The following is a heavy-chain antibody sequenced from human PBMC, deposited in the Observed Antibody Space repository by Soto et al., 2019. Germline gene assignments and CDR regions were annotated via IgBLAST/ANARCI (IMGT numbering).Heavy chain of an antibody. D-gene: IGHD2-15*01. J-gene: IGHJ3*02. CDR2: IYPGDSDT. Sequence: GESLKISCKGSGYSFTSYWIAWVRQMPGKGLEWMGIIYPGDSDTRYSPSFQGQVTISADKSINTAYLQWSSLKASDTAMYYCTRQMTDCSGGNCYSFAFDIWGQGTMVTVSS. CDR3: TRQMTDCSGGNCYSFAFDI. CDR1: GYSFTSYW. V-gene: IGHV5-51*01.